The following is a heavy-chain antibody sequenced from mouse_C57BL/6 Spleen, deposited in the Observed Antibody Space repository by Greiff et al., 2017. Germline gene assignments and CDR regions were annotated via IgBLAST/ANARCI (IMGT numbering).Heavy chain of an antibody. CDR3: ARAEYGSSSYYFDY. CDR1: GYAFSSSW. D-gene: IGHD1-1*01. CDR2: IYPGDGDT. Sequence: VQGVESGPELVKPGASVKISCKASGYAFSSSWMNWVKQRPGKGLEWIGRIYPGDGDTNYNGKFKGKATLTADKSSSTAYMQLSSLTSEDSAVYFCARAEYGSSSYYFDYWGQGTTLTVSS. V-gene: IGHV1-82*01. J-gene: IGHJ2*01.